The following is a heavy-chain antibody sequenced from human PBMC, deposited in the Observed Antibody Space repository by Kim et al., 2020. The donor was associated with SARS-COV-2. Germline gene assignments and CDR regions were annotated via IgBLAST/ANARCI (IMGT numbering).Heavy chain of an antibody. J-gene: IGHJ6*02. V-gene: IGHV4-34*01. CDR3: ARVRLLHPIYYDYGMDV. Sequence: LKSRVTISVATSKNQFALKLSSMTAADTAVYYCARVRLLHPIYYDYGMDVWGQGTTVTVSS. D-gene: IGHD3-3*01.